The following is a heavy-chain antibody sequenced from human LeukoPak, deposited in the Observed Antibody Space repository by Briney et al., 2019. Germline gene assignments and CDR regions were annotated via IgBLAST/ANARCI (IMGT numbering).Heavy chain of an antibody. CDR2: IYYSGST. V-gene: IGHV4-59*01. J-gene: IGHJ5*02. CDR1: GGSIGSYY. CDR3: ARDPYYGSGSSWFDP. Sequence: SETLSLTCTVSGGSIGSYYWNWIPQPPGKGLQWIGYIYYSGSTNYNPSLKSRVTISVDTSKNQFSLKLSSVTAADTAVYYCARDPYYGSGSSWFDPWGQGTLVTVSS. D-gene: IGHD3-10*01.